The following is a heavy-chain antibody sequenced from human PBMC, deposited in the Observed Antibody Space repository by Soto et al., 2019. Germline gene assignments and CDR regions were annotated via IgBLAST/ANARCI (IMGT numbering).Heavy chain of an antibody. Sequence: PSETLSLTCTVSGGSISSSSYYWGWIRQPPGKGLEWIGSIYYSGSTYYNPSLKSRVTISVDTSKDQFSLKLSSVTAADTAVYYCARSSITMGHGYYYGMDVWGQGTTVTVSS. J-gene: IGHJ6*02. CDR1: GGSISSSSYY. V-gene: IGHV4-39*01. CDR3: ARSSITMGHGYYYGMDV. D-gene: IGHD3-10*01. CDR2: IYYSGST.